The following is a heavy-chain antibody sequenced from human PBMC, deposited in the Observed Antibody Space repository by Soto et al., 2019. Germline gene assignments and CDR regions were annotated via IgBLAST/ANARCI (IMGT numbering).Heavy chain of an antibody. D-gene: IGHD2-2*01. CDR2: IYSSGST. CDR1: GGSINSYC. V-gene: IGHV4-59*08. J-gene: IGHJ4*02. Sequence: PSETLSLTCTVSGGSINSYCWSWIRQSPEKGLEWIGHIYSSGSTNYNPSLKSRVTISVDTSKNQFSLKLSSVTAADTAVYYCARQYCSSTRCYQYFDYWGQGTLVTVSS. CDR3: ARQYCSSTRCYQYFDY.